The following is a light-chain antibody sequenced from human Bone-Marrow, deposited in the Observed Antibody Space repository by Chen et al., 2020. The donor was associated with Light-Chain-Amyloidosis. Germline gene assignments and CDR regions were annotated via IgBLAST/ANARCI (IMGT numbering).Light chain of an antibody. CDR1: QSVLHSSNNKNY. Sequence: DIVMTQSPDSLAVSLGERATINCKSSQSVLHSSNNKNYLAWYQQKPGQPPKLLIYWASTRESGVPDRCSGSGSGTDFTLTISSLQAEDVAVYYCQQYYSNPKTFGQGTKVEIK. J-gene: IGKJ1*01. CDR3: QQYYSNPKT. CDR2: WAS. V-gene: IGKV4-1*01.